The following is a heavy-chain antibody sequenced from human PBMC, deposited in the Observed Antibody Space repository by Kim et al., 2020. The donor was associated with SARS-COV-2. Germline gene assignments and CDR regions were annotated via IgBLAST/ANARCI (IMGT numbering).Heavy chain of an antibody. CDR2: ITGKGDNT. J-gene: IGHJ6*02. V-gene: IGHV3-64D*09. CDR1: EFTFSVYA. D-gene: IGHD6-19*01. Sequence: GGSLRLSCSASEFTFSVYAIHWVRQAPGKGLEYISAITGKGDNTYYADSVKGRFYISRDNSKNTLYLQMSSLRPEDTAVYYCVKDSSVTGYYYGMDVWGQGTTVTVSS. CDR3: VKDSSVTGYYYGMDV.